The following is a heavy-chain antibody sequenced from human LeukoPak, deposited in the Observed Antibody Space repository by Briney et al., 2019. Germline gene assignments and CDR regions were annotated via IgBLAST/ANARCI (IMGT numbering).Heavy chain of an antibody. CDR1: GGSISSSSYY. CDR3: ARQWANAGVYPYFDY. D-gene: IGHD1-26*01. V-gene: IGHV4-39*07. J-gene: IGHJ4*02. CDR2: IYYSGST. Sequence: PSETLSLTCTVSGGSISSSSYYWGWIRQPPGKGLEWIGSIYYSGSTYYNPSLKSRVTISVDTSKNQFSLKLSSVTAADTAVYYCARQWANAGVYPYFDYWGQGTLVTVSS.